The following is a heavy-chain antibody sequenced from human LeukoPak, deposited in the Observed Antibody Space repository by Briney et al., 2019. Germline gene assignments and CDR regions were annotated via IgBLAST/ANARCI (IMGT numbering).Heavy chain of an antibody. D-gene: IGHD5-18*01. CDR2: IIPIFGTA. V-gene: IGHV1-69*13. CDR1: GGTFSSYA. Sequence: SVNVSCKASGGTFSSYAISWVRQAPGQGLEWMGGIIPIFGTANYAQKFQGRVTITADESTSTAYMELSSLRSEDTAVYYCARAWVQLWSGNYFDYWGQGTLVTVSS. CDR3: ARAWVQLWSGNYFDY. J-gene: IGHJ4*02.